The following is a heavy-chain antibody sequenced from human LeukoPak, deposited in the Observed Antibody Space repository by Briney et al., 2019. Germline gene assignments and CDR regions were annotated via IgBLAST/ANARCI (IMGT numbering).Heavy chain of an antibody. Sequence: GGSLRLSCAASGFTFSSYSMNWVRQAPGKGLEWVSSISSSSSYTYYADSVKGRFTISRDNAKNSLYLQMNSLRAEDTAVYYCARLGSGWFLDYWGQGTLVTVSS. CDR1: GFTFSSYS. V-gene: IGHV3-21*01. D-gene: IGHD6-19*01. CDR2: ISSSSSYT. J-gene: IGHJ4*02. CDR3: ARLGSGWFLDY.